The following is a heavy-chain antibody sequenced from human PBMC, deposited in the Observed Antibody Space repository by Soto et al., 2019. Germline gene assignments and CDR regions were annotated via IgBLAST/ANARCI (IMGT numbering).Heavy chain of an antibody. CDR3: ARRYYDSSGYYSATFDY. V-gene: IGHV1-69*12. J-gene: IGHJ4*02. Sequence: QVQLVQSGAEVKKPGSSVKVSCKASGGTFSSYAISWVRQAPGQGLEWMGGIIPIFGTANYAQKFQGRVPITADESTSTAEMGLSSLRSEETAVYYCARRYYDSSGYYSATFDYWGQGTLVTVSS. D-gene: IGHD3-22*01. CDR2: IIPIFGTA. CDR1: GGTFSSYA.